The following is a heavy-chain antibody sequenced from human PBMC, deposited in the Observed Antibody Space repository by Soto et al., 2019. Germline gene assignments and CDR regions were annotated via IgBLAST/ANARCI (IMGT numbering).Heavy chain of an antibody. CDR1: GYTFTSYG. Sequence: ASVKVSCKASGYTFTSYGISWVRQAPGQGLEWMGWINAYNGNTNYAQKLQGRVTMTTDTSTSTAYMELRSLRSDDTAVYYCASVDTIHYGMDVWGQGTTVTVSS. D-gene: IGHD3-3*01. CDR2: INAYNGNT. V-gene: IGHV1-18*01. J-gene: IGHJ6*02. CDR3: ASVDTIHYGMDV.